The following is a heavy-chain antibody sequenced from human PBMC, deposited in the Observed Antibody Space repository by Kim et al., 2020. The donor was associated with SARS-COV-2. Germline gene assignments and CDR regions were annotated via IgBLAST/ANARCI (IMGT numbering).Heavy chain of an antibody. Sequence: YNPSLKSRVTISGDTSKNEFSLKLTSVTAADTAVYYCARLGYYGSGSYSGYWGPGTLVTVSS. CDR3: ARLGYYGSGSYSGY. J-gene: IGHJ4*02. D-gene: IGHD3-10*01. V-gene: IGHV4-34*01.